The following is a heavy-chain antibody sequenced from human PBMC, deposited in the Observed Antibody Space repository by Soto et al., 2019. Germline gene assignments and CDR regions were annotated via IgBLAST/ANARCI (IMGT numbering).Heavy chain of an antibody. V-gene: IGHV4-59*01. CDR3: AIVDTAMVIDY. J-gene: IGHJ4*02. D-gene: IGHD5-18*01. Sequence: SETLSLTCTVSGGSISSYYWSWIRQPPGKGLEWIGYIYYSGSTNYNPSLKSRVTISVDTSKNQFSLKLSSVTAADTAVYYCAIVDTAMVIDYWGQGTLVTVSS. CDR2: IYYSGST. CDR1: GGSISSYY.